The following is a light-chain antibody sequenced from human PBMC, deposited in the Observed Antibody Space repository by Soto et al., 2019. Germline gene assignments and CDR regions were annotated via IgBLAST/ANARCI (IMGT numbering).Light chain of an antibody. J-gene: IGKJ5*01. CDR2: DAS. Sequence: DIQMTQSPSSLSASVGYRVTITCQSSQDINNFLNWYQQKPGKAPKLLIYDASNLETGVPSRFSGTGSGKDFTFTISSLQPEDIATYYCQQYDNLPPFTFGQGTRLEIK. CDR3: QQYDNLPPFT. CDR1: QDINNF. V-gene: IGKV1-33*01.